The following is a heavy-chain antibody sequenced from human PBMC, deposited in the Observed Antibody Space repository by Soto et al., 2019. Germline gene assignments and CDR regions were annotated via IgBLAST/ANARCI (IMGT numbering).Heavy chain of an antibody. CDR1: NDSLSSHF. CDR2: INPGPNGA. J-gene: IGHJ4*02. CDR3: AGASSRVSSVVAAY. V-gene: IGHV1-46*01. D-gene: IGHD2-15*01. Sequence: ASVKVSCKASNDSLSSHFIHWVRQAPGEGLEWMGIINPGPNGASYSKEFQGRLALISDMPSRTVYMQLSNLRSDDTAVYYCAGASSRVSSVVAAYWGQGTLVTVSS.